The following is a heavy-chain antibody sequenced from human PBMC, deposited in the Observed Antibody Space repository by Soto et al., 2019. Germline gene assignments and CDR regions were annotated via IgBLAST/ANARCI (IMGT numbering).Heavy chain of an antibody. CDR2: ISSSSSTI. CDR3: ARVRVIAVAGTGLVNYYMDV. J-gene: IGHJ6*03. CDR1: GFTFSSYS. V-gene: IGHV3-48*01. Sequence: GGSLRLSCAASGFTFSSYSMNWVRQAPGKGLEWVSYISSSSSTIYYADSVKGRFTISRDNAKNSLYLQMNSLRAEDTAVYYCARVRVIAVAGTGLVNYYMDVWGKGTTVTVSS. D-gene: IGHD6-19*01.